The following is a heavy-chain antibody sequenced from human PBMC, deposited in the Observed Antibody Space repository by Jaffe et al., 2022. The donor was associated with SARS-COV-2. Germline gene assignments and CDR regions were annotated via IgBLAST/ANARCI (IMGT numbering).Heavy chain of an antibody. CDR2: ISWNSGSI. CDR1: GFTFDDYA. J-gene: IGHJ3*02. Sequence: EVQLVESGGGLVQPGRSLRLSCAASGFTFDDYAMHWVRQAPGKGLEWVSGISWNSGSIGYADSVKGRFTISRDNAKNSLYLQMNSLRAEDTALYYCAKDMQALGYSGPIDAFDIWGQGTMVTVSS. D-gene: IGHD5-12*01. CDR3: AKDMQALGYSGPIDAFDI. V-gene: IGHV3-9*01.